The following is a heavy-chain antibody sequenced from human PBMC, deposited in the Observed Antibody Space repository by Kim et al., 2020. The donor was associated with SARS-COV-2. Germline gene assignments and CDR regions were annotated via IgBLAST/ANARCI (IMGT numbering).Heavy chain of an antibody. D-gene: IGHD1-26*01. CDR1: GFTFSSYS. Sequence: GGSLRLSCAASGFTFSSYSMNWVRQAPGKGLEWVSSISSSSSYIYYADSVKGRFTISRDNAKNSLYLQMNSLRAEDTAVYYCAREDSGSYLGFGYWGQGTLVTVSS. J-gene: IGHJ4*02. CDR2: ISSSSSYI. V-gene: IGHV3-21*01. CDR3: AREDSGSYLGFGY.